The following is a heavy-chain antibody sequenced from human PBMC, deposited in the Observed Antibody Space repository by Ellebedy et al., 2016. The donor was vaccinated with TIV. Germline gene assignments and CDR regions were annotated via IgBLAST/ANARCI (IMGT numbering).Heavy chain of an antibody. D-gene: IGHD3-10*01. CDR2: IIAIFGTA. J-gene: IGHJ4*02. V-gene: IGHV1-69*13. Sequence: SVKVSCKASGYTFRSYGISWVRQAPGQGLEWMGGIIAIFGTANYAKKFQGRITITADESTSTAYMELSSLKSEDTAVYYCVRDGPYYYGSGYFDFWGQGTLVTVSS. CDR1: GYTFRSYG. CDR3: VRDGPYYYGSGYFDF.